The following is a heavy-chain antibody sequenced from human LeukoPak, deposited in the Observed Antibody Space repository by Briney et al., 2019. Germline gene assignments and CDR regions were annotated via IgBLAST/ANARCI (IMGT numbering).Heavy chain of an antibody. CDR1: GFTFSNAW. CDR3: PTDPDCGGDCYEYFQH. J-gene: IGHJ1*01. Sequence: GGSLRLSCAASGFTFSNAWMSWVRQAPGKGLEWVGRIKSKTDGGTTDYAAPVKGRFTISRDDSKNTLYLQMKSQKTEDTAVYYCPTDPDCGGDCYEYFQHWGQGTLVTVSS. D-gene: IGHD2-21*01. CDR2: IKSKTDGGTT. V-gene: IGHV3-15*01.